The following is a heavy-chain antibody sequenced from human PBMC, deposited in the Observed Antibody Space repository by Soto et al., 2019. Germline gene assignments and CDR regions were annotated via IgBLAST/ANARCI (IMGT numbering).Heavy chain of an antibody. Sequence: SVKVSCNASAFTFTSSCWQWVRQARGQRLEWIGWIVVGSGNTNYAQKFQERVTITRDMSTSTAYMELSSLRSEDTAVYYCAADGKVVGLYYYGMDVWGQGTTVTVSS. CDR1: AFTFTSSC. CDR3: AADGKVVGLYYYGMDV. J-gene: IGHJ6*02. D-gene: IGHD3-22*01. V-gene: IGHV1-58*01. CDR2: IVVGSGNT.